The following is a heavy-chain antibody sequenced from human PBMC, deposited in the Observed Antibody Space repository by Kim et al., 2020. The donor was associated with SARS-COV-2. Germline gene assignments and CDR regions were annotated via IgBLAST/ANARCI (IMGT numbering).Heavy chain of an antibody. D-gene: IGHD5-18*01. V-gene: IGHV3-9*01. CDR2: ISWNSGII. J-gene: IGHJ4*01. CDR1: GFKIDDYH. CDR3: AKVADSFGNYYFDL. Sequence: GGSLRLSCVASGFKIDDYHLHWVRQAPGKGLEWVSVISWNSGIIVYADAVRGRFTISRDKAKNSLALQMDSLRPEDTAFYYCAKVADSFGNYYFDLWG.